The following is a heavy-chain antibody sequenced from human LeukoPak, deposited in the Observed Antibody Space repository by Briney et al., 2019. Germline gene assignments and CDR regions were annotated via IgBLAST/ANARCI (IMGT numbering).Heavy chain of an antibody. CDR3: ARVRGAITYYFDY. V-gene: IGHV3-23*01. Sequence: GGSLRLSCAASGFTFSSYAMYWVRQAPGKGLEWVSGIFGSGGSTHYADSVKGRFTISRDNSKNTVYLQMNSLRAEDTAVYYCARVRGAITYYFDYCGQGTLVTVSS. CDR1: GFTFSSYA. J-gene: IGHJ4*02. CDR2: IFGSGGST. D-gene: IGHD1-26*01.